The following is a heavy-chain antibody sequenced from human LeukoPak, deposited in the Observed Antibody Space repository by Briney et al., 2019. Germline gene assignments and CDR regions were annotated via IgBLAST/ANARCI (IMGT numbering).Heavy chain of an antibody. CDR2: IKEDGSVK. D-gene: IGHD5-24*01. J-gene: IGHJ6*02. Sequence: GGSLRLSCAASGFTFSIYWMTWVRQAPGKGLEWVANIKEDGSVKYYVDSVKGRFTISRDNAKKSLYLQKNNLRGEDTAVYFCARRWKLSLDVWGQGTTVTVSS. CDR3: ARRWKLSLDV. CDR1: GFTFSIYW. V-gene: IGHV3-7*01.